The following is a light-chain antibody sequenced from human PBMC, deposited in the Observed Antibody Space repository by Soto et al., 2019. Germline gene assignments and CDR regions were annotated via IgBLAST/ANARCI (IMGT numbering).Light chain of an antibody. CDR3: QQRWSWPT. J-gene: IGKJ1*01. Sequence: EIVLTQSPGTLSLSPGERATLSCRASQSVSSSYLAWYQQKPGQAPRLLTYGASSRATGIPDRFSGSGSGTDFTLTISSLEPEDFAIYYCQQRWSWPTFGQGTKVEIK. V-gene: IGKV3D-20*02. CDR2: GAS. CDR1: QSVSSSY.